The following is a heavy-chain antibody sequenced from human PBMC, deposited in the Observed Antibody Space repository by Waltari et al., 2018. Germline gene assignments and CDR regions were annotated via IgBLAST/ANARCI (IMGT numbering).Heavy chain of an antibody. Sequence: QVQLQESGPGLVKPSGTLSLTCAVSGGSISSSNWWSWVRQPPGKGLEWIGEIYHSGSTNYNPSLKSRGTISVDKSKNQFSLKLSSVTAADTAVYYCARVTPTYCSGGSCYPFDYWGQGTLVTVSS. V-gene: IGHV4-4*02. D-gene: IGHD2-15*01. CDR1: GGSISSSNW. J-gene: IGHJ4*02. CDR3: ARVTPTYCSGGSCYPFDY. CDR2: IYHSGST.